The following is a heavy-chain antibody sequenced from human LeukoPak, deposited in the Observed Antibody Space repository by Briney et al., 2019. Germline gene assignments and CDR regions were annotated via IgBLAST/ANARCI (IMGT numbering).Heavy chain of an antibody. V-gene: IGHV3-64*01. CDR3: ARSRASGTYCLAY. J-gene: IGHJ4*02. Sequence: GGSLRLSCAASGFTFSDYAMHWVRQAPGRGLEYVSTITGNGGNTYYANSVKGRFTISRDNSKNTLYLQMGSLRLEDMALYYCARSRASGTYCLAYWGRGTLVTVSS. CDR2: ITGNGGNT. D-gene: IGHD1-26*01. CDR1: GFTFSDYA.